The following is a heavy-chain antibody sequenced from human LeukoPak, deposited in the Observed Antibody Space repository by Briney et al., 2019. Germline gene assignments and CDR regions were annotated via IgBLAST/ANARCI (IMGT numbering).Heavy chain of an antibody. V-gene: IGHV4-59*01. J-gene: IGHJ5*02. CDR2: LYYSGST. Sequence: NPSETLSLTCTVSGDSIRSYYWRWIRQPPGKGLEWIGFLYYSGSTNYNPSLKGRVTMAVDTSTNQFSLKLSSVTAADTAVYYCARGRESYGFNYWFDPWGQGTLVSVSS. CDR1: GDSIRSYY. D-gene: IGHD5-18*01. CDR3: ARGRESYGFNYWFDP.